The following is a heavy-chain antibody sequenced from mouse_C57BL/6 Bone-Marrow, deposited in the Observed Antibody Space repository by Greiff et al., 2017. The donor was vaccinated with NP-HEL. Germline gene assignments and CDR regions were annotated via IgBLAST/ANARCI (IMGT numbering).Heavy chain of an antibody. J-gene: IGHJ3*01. CDR1: GFSFNTYA. D-gene: IGHD1-1*01. Sequence: EVKVVESGGGLVQPKGSLKLSCAASGFSFNTYAMNWVRQAPGKGLEWVARIRSKSNNYATYYADSVKDRFTISRDDSESMLYLQMNNLKTEDTAMYYCVRPLLRSFAYWGQGTLVTVSA. CDR2: IRSKSNNYAT. V-gene: IGHV10-1*01. CDR3: VRPLLRSFAY.